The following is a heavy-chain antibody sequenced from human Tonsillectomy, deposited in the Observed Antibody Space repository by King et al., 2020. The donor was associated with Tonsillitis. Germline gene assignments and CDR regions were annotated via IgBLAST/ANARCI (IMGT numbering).Heavy chain of an antibody. J-gene: IGHJ5*02. Sequence: DSVRCRFTISRNNAKNSLYLQMNSLRAEDTAVYYCARLKKAAAASWGQGTLVTVSS. D-gene: IGHD6-13*01. CDR3: ARLKKAAAAS. V-gene: IGHV3-48*01.